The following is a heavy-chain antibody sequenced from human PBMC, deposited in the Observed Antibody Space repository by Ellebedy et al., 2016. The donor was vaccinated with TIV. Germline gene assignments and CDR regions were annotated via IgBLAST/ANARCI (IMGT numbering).Heavy chain of an antibody. V-gene: IGHV4-39*02. CDR3: ARLVSGFYYAMDV. CDR1: GDSIDYSPYS. J-gene: IGHJ6*02. D-gene: IGHD2-21*01. CDR2: RKYSGST. Sequence: MPGGSLRLSCTVSGDSIDYSPYSWGWIRQSPGQGLEWIGARKYSGSTQYNPSLKSRVTISVDPSKSHFSLRLSSVTAADTAVYFCARLVSGFYYAMDVWGQGTAVTVSS.